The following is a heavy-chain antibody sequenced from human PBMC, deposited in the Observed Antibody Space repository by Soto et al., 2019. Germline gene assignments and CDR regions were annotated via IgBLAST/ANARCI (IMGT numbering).Heavy chain of an antibody. CDR2: ISAYDGQT. CDR3: ARVWYYDSSGYYAFDY. V-gene: IGHV1-18*01. CDR1: GDGFSNYG. D-gene: IGHD3-22*01. Sequence: QVQLVQSGAEVKKPGASVRVSCKASGDGFSNYGFSWVRQAPGQGLEWMGWISAYDGQTNYTKKFQGRVTMTTDTTSSTTYMDLRSLRSDDTAVYYCARVWYYDSSGYYAFDYWGLGTLVTVSS. J-gene: IGHJ4*02.